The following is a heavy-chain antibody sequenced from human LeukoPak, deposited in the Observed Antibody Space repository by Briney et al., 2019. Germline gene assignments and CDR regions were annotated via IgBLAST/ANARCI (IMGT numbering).Heavy chain of an antibody. CDR2: IYYSGNT. Sequence: SETLSLTCTVSGGSISSYHWRWIRQSPEKGLERIGYIYYSGNTNYSPSLRSRVTISLDTSKNQFSLKVNSVTAADTAVYYCASGSSPLYFDYWGQGTLVTVSS. CDR3: ASGSSPLYFDY. V-gene: IGHV4-59*01. J-gene: IGHJ4*02. D-gene: IGHD6-6*01. CDR1: GGSISSYH.